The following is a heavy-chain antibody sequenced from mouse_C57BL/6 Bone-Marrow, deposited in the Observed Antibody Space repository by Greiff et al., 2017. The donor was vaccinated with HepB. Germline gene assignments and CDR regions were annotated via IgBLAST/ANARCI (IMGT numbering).Heavy chain of an antibody. CDR2: IYPRSGNT. CDR3: ARFTTVVGDWYFDV. D-gene: IGHD1-1*01. Sequence: VQLQQSGAELARPGASVKLSCKASGYTFTSYGISWVKQRTGQGLEWIGEIYPRSGNTYYNEKFKGKATLTADKSSSTAYVELRSLTSEDSAVYVCARFTTVVGDWYFDVWGTGTTVTVSS. V-gene: IGHV1-81*01. J-gene: IGHJ1*03. CDR1: GYTFTSYG.